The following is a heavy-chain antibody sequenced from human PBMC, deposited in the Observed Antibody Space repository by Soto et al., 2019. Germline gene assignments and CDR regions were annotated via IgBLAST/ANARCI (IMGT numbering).Heavy chain of an antibody. CDR1: GGSISSSSYY. CDR2: IYYSGST. V-gene: IGHV4-39*07. CDR3: AREKPYSSSWYHDY. Sequence: SEMLSLTCTVCGGSISSSSYYWGWIRQPPGKGLEWIGSIYYSGSTNYNPSLKSRVTISVDTSKNQFSLKLSSVTAADTAVYYCAREKPYSSSWYHDYWGQGTLVTVSS. J-gene: IGHJ4*02. D-gene: IGHD6-13*01.